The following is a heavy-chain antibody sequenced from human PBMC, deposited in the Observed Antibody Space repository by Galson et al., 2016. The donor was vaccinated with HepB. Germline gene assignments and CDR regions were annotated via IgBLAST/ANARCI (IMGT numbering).Heavy chain of an antibody. CDR2: FHGGANT. CDR3: ASRAA. J-gene: IGHJ4*02. Sequence: SLRLSCAASGYTVGSDFMTWVRQAPGKGLEWVSMFHGGANTYYADSVKGRFTISRATSKNTLYLQVNSLSVEDTAIYYCASRAAWGQGTLVTVSS. D-gene: IGHD2-15*01. V-gene: IGHV3-53*01. CDR1: GYTVGSDF.